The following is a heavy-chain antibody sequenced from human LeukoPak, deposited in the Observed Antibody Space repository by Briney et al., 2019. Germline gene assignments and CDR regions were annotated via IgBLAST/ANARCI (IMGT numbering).Heavy chain of an antibody. D-gene: IGHD3-10*01. CDR3: AKAVSYYGSGSYYH. Sequence: GGSLRLSCAASGFTFSSYGMSWVRQAPGKGLEWVSAISGSGGSTYYADSVKGRFTISRDNSKNTLYLQMNSLRAEDTAVYYCAKAVSYYGSGSYYHWGQGTLVTVSS. CDR2: ISGSGGST. CDR1: GFTFSSYG. J-gene: IGHJ4*02. V-gene: IGHV3-23*01.